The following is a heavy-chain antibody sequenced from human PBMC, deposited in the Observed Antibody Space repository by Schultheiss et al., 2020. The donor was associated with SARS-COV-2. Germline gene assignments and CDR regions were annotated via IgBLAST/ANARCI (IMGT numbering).Heavy chain of an antibody. CDR3: ARRDSSGSRPDFDY. D-gene: IGHD6-19*01. V-gene: IGHV4-34*01. Sequence: SETLSLTCAVYGGSFSGYYWSWIRQPPGKGLEWIGEINHSGSTNYNPSLKSRVTISVDTSKNQFSLKLSSVTAADTAVYYCARRDSSGSRPDFDYWGQGTLVTVPQ. CDR1: GGSFSGYY. CDR2: INHSGST. J-gene: IGHJ4*02.